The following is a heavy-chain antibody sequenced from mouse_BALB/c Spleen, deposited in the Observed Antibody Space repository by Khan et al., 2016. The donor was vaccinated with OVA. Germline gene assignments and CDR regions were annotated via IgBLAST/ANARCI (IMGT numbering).Heavy chain of an antibody. Sequence: VQLQQSGPEVVKPGASVKISCKASGYTFTDYNMDWLKQRHGKSLEWIGYFFPNSGGSGYNQKFKTKATLTVDISSSTAYMDLRSLTSEDSAVYYCVRSGYGSFACWGQGTLVTVSA. CDR2: FFPNSGGS. CDR1: GYTFTDYN. V-gene: IGHV1S29*02. CDR3: VRSGYGSFAC. J-gene: IGHJ3*01. D-gene: IGHD1-2*01.